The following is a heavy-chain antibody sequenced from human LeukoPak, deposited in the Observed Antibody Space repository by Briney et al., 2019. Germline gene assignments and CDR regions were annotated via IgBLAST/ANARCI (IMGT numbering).Heavy chain of an antibody. V-gene: IGHV3-30*02. J-gene: IGHJ5*02. D-gene: IGHD4-17*01. CDR3: ARDGPVRNADYGDYDFGFDP. CDR2: IRYDGSNK. CDR1: GFTFSSYG. Sequence: PGGSLRLSCAASGFTFSSYGMHWVRQAPGKGLEWVAFIRYDGSNKYYADSVKGRFTISRDNSKNTLYLQMNSLRAEDTAVYYCARDGPVRNADYGDYDFGFDPWGQGTLVTVSS.